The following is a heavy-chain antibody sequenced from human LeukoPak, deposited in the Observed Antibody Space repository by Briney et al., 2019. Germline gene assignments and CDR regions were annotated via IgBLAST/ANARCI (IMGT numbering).Heavy chain of an antibody. Sequence: SETLSLTCSVSGASISLYYWSWIRQSAGKRPEWIGRVHATGTTNYNPSLGSRVTLSVDTFKRHFSLKLKSVTAADTAVYYCARAPTTTVVTPGHNWFDPWGQGTLVTVSS. V-gene: IGHV4-4*07. D-gene: IGHD4-23*01. CDR1: GASISLYY. J-gene: IGHJ5*02. CDR3: ARAPTTTVVTPGHNWFDP. CDR2: VHATGTT.